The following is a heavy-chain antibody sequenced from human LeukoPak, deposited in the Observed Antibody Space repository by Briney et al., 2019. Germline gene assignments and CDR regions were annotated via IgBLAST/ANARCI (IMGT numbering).Heavy chain of an antibody. V-gene: IGHV3-74*01. D-gene: IGHD3-10*01. CDR2: ISGDGTAR. CDR3: VRGRGSYGWFDP. Sequence: GGSLRLSCAASGFTSSSYWMHWVRQVPGKGLVWVSRISGDGTARNYADSVKGRFTISRDDAENTVDLQMNSLRGEDTAVYYCVRGRGSYGWFDPWGQGTLVTVSS. CDR1: GFTSSSYW. J-gene: IGHJ5*02.